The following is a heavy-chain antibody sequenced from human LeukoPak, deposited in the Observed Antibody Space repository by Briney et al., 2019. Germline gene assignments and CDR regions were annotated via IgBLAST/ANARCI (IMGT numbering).Heavy chain of an antibody. CDR2: ISSSGSTI. CDR3: ASPVVLRYFDQIDYFDY. Sequence: GGSLRLSCAASGFTFSDYYMSWIRQAPGKGLEWVSYISSSGSTIYYADSVKGRFTISRDNAKNSLYLQMNSLRAEDTAVYYCASPVVLRYFDQIDYFDYWGQGTLVTVSS. J-gene: IGHJ4*02. D-gene: IGHD3-9*01. V-gene: IGHV3-11*01. CDR1: GFTFSDYY.